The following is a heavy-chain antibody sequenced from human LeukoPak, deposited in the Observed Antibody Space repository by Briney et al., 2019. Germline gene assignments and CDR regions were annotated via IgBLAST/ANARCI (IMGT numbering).Heavy chain of an antibody. CDR2: IYTSGST. D-gene: IGHD3-22*01. Sequence: SQTLSLTCTVSGGSISSGSYYWSWIRQPAGKGLEWIGRIYTSGSTNYNPSLKSRVTISVDTSKNQFSLKLSSVTAADTAVYYCARDRRYYDSSAYIRGFDYWGQGTLVTVSS. CDR3: ARDRRYYDSSAYIRGFDY. CDR1: GGSISSGSYY. V-gene: IGHV4-61*02. J-gene: IGHJ4*02.